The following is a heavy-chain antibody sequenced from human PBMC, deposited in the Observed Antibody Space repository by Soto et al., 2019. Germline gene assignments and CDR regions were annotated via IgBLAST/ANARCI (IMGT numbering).Heavy chain of an antibody. J-gene: IGHJ2*01. D-gene: IGHD4-17*01. Sequence: QVQLVESGGGVVQPGRSLRLSSAACGFTFSSYAMHWVREAPGKGLEWVAVISYDGSNKYYADSVKGRFTISRDNSKNTLYLQMNSLRAEDTAVYYCAREGADYGDYWYFDLWGRGTLVTVSS. CDR2: ISYDGSNK. V-gene: IGHV3-30-3*01. CDR1: GFTFSSYA. CDR3: AREGADYGDYWYFDL.